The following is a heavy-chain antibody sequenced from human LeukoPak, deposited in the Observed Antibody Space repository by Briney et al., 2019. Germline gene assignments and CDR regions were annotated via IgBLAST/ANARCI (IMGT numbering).Heavy chain of an antibody. Sequence: GGSLRLSCAASGFTFSSYDMNWVRQAPGTGLEWVSSISSGSGYIYYADSVKGRFTISRDNAKTSLYLQMNSLRAEDTAVYHCARDLGGYGEPYYFDYWGQGPLVTVSS. CDR1: GFTFSSYD. V-gene: IGHV3-21*01. CDR3: ARDLGGYGEPYYFDY. D-gene: IGHD4-17*01. J-gene: IGHJ4*02. CDR2: ISSGSGYI.